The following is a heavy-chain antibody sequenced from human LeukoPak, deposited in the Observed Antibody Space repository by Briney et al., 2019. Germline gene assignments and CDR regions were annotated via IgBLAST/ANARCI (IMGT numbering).Heavy chain of an antibody. Sequence: GESLKISCKGSGYRFTSYWIGWVRQMHGKGLEWMGLIYPGNSDTRYSPSFQGQVTFSADKSIDTAYLQWNSLQASDTAIYYCARNGAAGSPNRFFNWFDPWGQGTLVTVSS. CDR1: GYRFTSYW. CDR2: IYPGNSDT. J-gene: IGHJ5*02. D-gene: IGHD2-15*01. V-gene: IGHV5-51*01. CDR3: ARNGAAGSPNRFFNWFDP.